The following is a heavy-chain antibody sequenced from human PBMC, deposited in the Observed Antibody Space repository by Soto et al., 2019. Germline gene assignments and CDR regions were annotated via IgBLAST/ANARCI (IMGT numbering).Heavy chain of an antibody. CDR3: ARQGDSNMAIFDH. CDR2: INGRGST. Sequence: PSETLSLTCAVYGGSFSGYYWSWIRQPPGKGLEWIGEINGRGSTKYNPSLKSRVTMSVDPSKNQFSLKLTSVTAADTAVYYCARQGDSNMAIFDHWGQGSLVTVSS. J-gene: IGHJ4*02. D-gene: IGHD2-2*02. CDR1: GGSFSGYY. V-gene: IGHV4-34*01.